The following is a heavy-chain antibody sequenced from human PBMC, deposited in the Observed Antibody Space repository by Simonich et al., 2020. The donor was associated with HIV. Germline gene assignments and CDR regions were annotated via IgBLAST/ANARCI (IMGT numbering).Heavy chain of an antibody. Sequence: QGQLQQWGAGLLKPSETLSLTCAVYGGSFSGYYWSWIRQPPGKGLEWIGEINHSGSTNYNPAPKSRVTISVDTSKNQFSLKLSSVTAADTAVYYCARLTAGGLGEYFQHWGQGTLVTVSS. J-gene: IGHJ1*01. D-gene: IGHD6-13*01. CDR1: GGSFSGYY. V-gene: IGHV4-34*01. CDR3: ARLTAGGLGEYFQH. CDR2: INHSGST.